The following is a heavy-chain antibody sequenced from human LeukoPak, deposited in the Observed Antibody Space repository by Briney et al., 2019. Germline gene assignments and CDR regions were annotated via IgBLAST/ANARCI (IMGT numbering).Heavy chain of an antibody. CDR2: IRYDGSNK. V-gene: IGHV3-30*02. Sequence: GGSLRLSCAASGFTFSSYGMHWVRQAPGKGLEWVAFIRYDGSNKYYADSVKGRFTISRDNSKNTLYLQMNSLRAEDTAVYYCARQGDSNSYWYFDLWGRGTLVTVSS. CDR3: ARQGDSNSYWYFDL. D-gene: IGHD4-11*01. J-gene: IGHJ2*01. CDR1: GFTFSSYG.